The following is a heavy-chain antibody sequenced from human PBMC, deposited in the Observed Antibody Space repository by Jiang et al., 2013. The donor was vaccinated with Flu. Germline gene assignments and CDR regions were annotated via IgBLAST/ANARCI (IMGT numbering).Heavy chain of an antibody. CDR2: IYHSGRT. Sequence: KPSETLSLTCSVSGDSITSSLYYWGWIRQPPGKGLEWIGSIYHSGRTIYNSSLKSRVTISADTSNNQFSLRLNSVTATDTAVYYCARIGGGSGTPLDSWGQGTLVIVSS. J-gene: IGHJ5*02. V-gene: IGHV4-39*01. CDR3: ARIGGGSGTPLDS. D-gene: IGHD3-10*01. CDR1: GDSITSSLYY.